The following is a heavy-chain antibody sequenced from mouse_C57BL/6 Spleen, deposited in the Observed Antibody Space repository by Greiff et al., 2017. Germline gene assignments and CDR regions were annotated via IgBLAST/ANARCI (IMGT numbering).Heavy chain of an antibody. Sequence: QVYVKQSGAELARPGASVKLSCKASGYTFTSYGISWVKPRTGQGLEWIGEIYPRSGNTYYNEKFKGKATLTADKSSSTAYMELRSLTSEDSAVYFCAREAVYDGYYVAMDYWGQGTSVTVSS. J-gene: IGHJ4*01. D-gene: IGHD2-3*01. CDR2: IYPRSGNT. CDR1: GYTFTSYG. CDR3: AREAVYDGYYVAMDY. V-gene: IGHV1-81*01.